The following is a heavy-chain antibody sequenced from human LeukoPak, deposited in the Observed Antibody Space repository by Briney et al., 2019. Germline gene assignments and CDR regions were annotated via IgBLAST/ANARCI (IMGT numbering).Heavy chain of an antibody. V-gene: IGHV3-23*01. D-gene: IGHD6-13*01. J-gene: IGHJ4*02. Sequence: PGGSLRLSCAASGFTFSTDAMTWVRQAPGKGLQWVSAISGSGGSTYYGDSVKGRFTISRDNSKNMMYLQMNSLRAEDTAVYYCARASKGFIAAAGLDYWGQGTLVTVSS. CDR1: GFTFSTDA. CDR3: ARASKGFIAAAGLDY. CDR2: ISGSGGST.